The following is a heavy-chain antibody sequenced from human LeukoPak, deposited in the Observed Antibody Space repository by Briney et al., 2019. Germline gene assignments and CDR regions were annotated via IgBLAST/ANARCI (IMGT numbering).Heavy chain of an antibody. CDR3: ARDRGGRYMYLQD. D-gene: IGHD1-26*01. CDR2: TSYDGSNK. Sequence: PGRSLRLSCAASRFTFSNYAMHWVRQAPGKGLEWVAVTSYDGSNKYYADSVKGRFTISRDNIKNSLFLQMNSLRVEDTALYYCARDRGGRYMYLQDWGQGTLVTVSS. CDR1: RFTFSNYA. V-gene: IGHV3-30*04. J-gene: IGHJ1*01.